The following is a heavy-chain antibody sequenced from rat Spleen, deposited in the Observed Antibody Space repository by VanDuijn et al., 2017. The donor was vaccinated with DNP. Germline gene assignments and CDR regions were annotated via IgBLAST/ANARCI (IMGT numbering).Heavy chain of an antibody. V-gene: IGHV5S13*01. Sequence: EVRLVESGGGLVQPGRSLKLSCSASGYTFSNYDMAWVRQAPTKGLEWVASISPSGGSTYYRDSVKGRFAVSRDNAKNTLYLQMNSLRSEDTATYYCATLTTEGIVRIPWFAYWGQGTLVTVSS. CDR3: ATLTTEGIVRIPWFAY. J-gene: IGHJ3*01. D-gene: IGHD1-11*01. CDR1: GYTFSNYD. CDR2: ISPSGGST.